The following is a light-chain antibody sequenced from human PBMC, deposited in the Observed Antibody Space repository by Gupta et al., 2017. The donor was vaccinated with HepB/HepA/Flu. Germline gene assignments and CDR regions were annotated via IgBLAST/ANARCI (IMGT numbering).Light chain of an antibody. CDR2: AAS. CDR3: QQYFTYPRT. J-gene: IGKJ4*02. CDR1: QGIRID. Sequence: DTKMTQPPSSLPASVGDRVTKTFRSSQGIRIDLGWYQQKPGKAPKGLIYAASRLQSGVPSRFSGSGSGTEFTLTISSLQPEDFATYYCQQYFTYPRTFGEGTKVEIK. V-gene: IGKV1-17*01.